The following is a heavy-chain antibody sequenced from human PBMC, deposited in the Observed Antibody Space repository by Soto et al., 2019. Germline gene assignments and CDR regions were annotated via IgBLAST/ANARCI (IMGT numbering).Heavy chain of an antibody. D-gene: IGHD3-22*01. J-gene: IGHJ4*02. CDR2: ITGSGGST. CDR3: AKTGDDTSSYYHENARFDY. CDR1: GFTFSTYA. V-gene: IGHV3-23*01. Sequence: EVQLLESGGGLVQPGGSLRLSCAASGFTFSTYAMSWVRQAPGKGLEWVSGITGSGGSTYYADSVKGRFTISRDNFKNMLYLQMNSLRDEDTAVYYCAKTGDDTSSYYHENARFDYWGQGSLVTVSS.